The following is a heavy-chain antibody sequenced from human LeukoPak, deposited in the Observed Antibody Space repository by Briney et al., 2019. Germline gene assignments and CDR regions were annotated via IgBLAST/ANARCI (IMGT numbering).Heavy chain of an antibody. V-gene: IGHV1-69*11. CDR3: ARGAGRKRDGYNNDYYYYYMDV. CDR2: IIPIVGTT. D-gene: IGHD5-24*01. Sequence: SVKVSCKASGGTFSSYAISWVRQAPGQGLEWMGRIIPIVGTTNYAQKFQGRVTITADESTSTAYMELSSLRSEDTAVYYCARGAGRKRDGYNNDYYYYYMDVWGKGTTVTVSS. J-gene: IGHJ6*03. CDR1: GGTFSSYA.